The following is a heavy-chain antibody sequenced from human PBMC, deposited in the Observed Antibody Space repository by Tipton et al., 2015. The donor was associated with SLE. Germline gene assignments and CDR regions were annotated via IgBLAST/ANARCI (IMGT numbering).Heavy chain of an antibody. CDR1: GGSFSSYF. CDR3: ARGLMVVTLGWFDP. Sequence: TLSLTCSVSGGSFSSYFWSWVRQPPGKGLEWIGELNYGGITNYNPSLKSRVTMSVISSTNQLSLKLSSVTAADTAVYYCARGLMVVTLGWFDPWGQGTLVTVSS. V-gene: IGHV4-34*01. J-gene: IGHJ5*02. D-gene: IGHD4-23*01. CDR2: LNYGGIT.